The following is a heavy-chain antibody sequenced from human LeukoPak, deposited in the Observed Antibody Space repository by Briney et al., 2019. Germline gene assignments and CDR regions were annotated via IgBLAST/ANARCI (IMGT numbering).Heavy chain of an antibody. CDR1: GDSIIGYY. Sequence: ASETLSLTCSVSGDSIIGYYWGWIRQPPGKGLEWIGYIYYSGSTNYNPSLKSRVTISVDTSKNQFSLKLSSVTAADTAVYYCARGSRRFRQNWFDLWGQGTLVTVSS. CDR2: IYYSGST. J-gene: IGHJ5*02. CDR3: ARGSRRFRQNWFDL. V-gene: IGHV4-59*12. D-gene: IGHD3-3*01.